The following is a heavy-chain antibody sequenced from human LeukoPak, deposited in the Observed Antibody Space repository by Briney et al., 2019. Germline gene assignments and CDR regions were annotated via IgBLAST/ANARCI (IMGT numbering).Heavy chain of an antibody. D-gene: IGHD2-2*01. CDR2: IYYSGST. CDR1: GGSISSGGYY. V-gene: IGHV4-31*03. Sequence: SQTLSLTCTVSGGSISSGGYYWSWIRQHPGKGLEWIGYIYYSGSTNYNPSLKSRVTMSVDTSKNQFSLKLSSVTAADTAVYYCARVVVRAGLRDAFDIWGQGTMVTVSS. J-gene: IGHJ3*02. CDR3: ARVVVRAGLRDAFDI.